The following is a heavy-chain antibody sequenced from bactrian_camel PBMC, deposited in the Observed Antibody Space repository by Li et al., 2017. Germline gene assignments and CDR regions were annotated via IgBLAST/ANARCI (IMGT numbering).Heavy chain of an antibody. J-gene: IGHJ4*01. Sequence: HVQLVESGGDSVEAGGFLRLSCVASAARRSDYCMGWFRQAPGKEREGLAVIDSNGKTTYADSVKGRFTISKDNAKNSLYLQMSSLKPEDTAMYYCAADSCVSYGAQPRYWGQGTQVTVS. V-gene: IGHV3S53*01. CDR3: AADSCVSYGAQPRY. D-gene: IGHD5*01. CDR2: IDSNGKT. CDR1: AARRSDYC.